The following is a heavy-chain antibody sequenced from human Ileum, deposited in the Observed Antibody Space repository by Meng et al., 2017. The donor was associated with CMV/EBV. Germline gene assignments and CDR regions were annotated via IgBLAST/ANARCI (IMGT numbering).Heavy chain of an antibody. CDR2: IPFDGSNK. Sequence: GGSLRLSCAASGFTFSTYGMHWVRQAPGKGLEWVALIPFDGSNKYYADSVKGRFTISRDNSKNTLYLQMNSLRPEDTAVYYCAKSAYSSGYLQTWTWLNPWGQGTLVTVSS. V-gene: IGHV3-30*02. CDR3: AKSAYSSGYLQTWTWLNP. D-gene: IGHD3-22*01. CDR1: GFTFSTYG. J-gene: IGHJ5*02.